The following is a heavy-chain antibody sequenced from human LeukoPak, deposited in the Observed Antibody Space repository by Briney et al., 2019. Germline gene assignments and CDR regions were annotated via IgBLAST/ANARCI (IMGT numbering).Heavy chain of an antibody. CDR2: IYYSGGT. J-gene: IGHJ4*02. Sequence: SETLSLTCTVSGGSISSYYWSWIRQPPGKGLEWIGYIYYSGGTNYNPSLKSRVTISVDTSKNQFSLKLSSVTAADTAVYYCARAVEMASFWSFDYWGQGTPVIVFS. CDR3: ARAVEMASFWSFDY. V-gene: IGHV4-59*01. CDR1: GGSISSYY. D-gene: IGHD5-24*01.